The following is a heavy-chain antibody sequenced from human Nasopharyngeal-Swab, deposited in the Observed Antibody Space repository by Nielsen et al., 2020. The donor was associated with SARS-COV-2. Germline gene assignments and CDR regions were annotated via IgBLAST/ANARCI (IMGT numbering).Heavy chain of an antibody. V-gene: IGHV4-59*01. CDR2: IYYSGST. D-gene: IGHD6-13*01. CDR1: GGSISSYS. CDR3: ARTAGYYYMDV. J-gene: IGHJ6*03. Sequence: SETLSLTCAVSGGSISSYSWSWIRLPPGKGLEWIGYIYYSGSTNYNPSLKSRVTISVDTSKNQFSLKLSSVTAADTAVYYCARTAGYYYMDVWGKGTTVTVSS.